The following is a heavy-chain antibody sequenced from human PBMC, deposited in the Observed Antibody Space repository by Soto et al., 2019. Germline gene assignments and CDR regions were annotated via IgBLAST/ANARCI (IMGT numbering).Heavy chain of an antibody. CDR2: IIPIFGTA. V-gene: IGHV1-69*01. CDR1: GGTFSSYA. J-gene: IGHJ6*02. Sequence: QVQLVQSGAEVKKPGSSVKVSCKASGGTFSSYAISWVRQAPGQGLEWMGGIIPIFGTANYAQKFQGRVTITADESTSTAYREVGGLRSEDTAVYYCARDWVGGPRGELPTMERYGRDVWGQGTTVTVS. CDR3: ARDWVGGPRGELPTMERYGRDV. D-gene: IGHD1-26*01.